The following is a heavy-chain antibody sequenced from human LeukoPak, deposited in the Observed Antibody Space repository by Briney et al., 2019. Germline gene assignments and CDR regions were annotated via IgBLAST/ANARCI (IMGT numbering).Heavy chain of an antibody. CDR1: GGTFSSYA. V-gene: IGHV1-69*04. CDR2: IIPILGIA. J-gene: IGHJ6*02. D-gene: IGHD4-23*01. CDR3: AREVVSTPLSYYGMDV. Sequence: KVSCKASGGTFSSYAISWVRQAPGQGLEWMGRIIPILGIANYAQKFQGRVTITADKSTSTAYMELSSLRSEDTAVYYCAREVVSTPLSYYGMDVWGQGTTVTVSS.